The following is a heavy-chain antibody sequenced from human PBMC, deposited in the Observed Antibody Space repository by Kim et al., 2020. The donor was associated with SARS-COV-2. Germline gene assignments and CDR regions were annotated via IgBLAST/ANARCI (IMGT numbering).Heavy chain of an antibody. D-gene: IGHD3-16*01. CDR1: GFIFSNSG. V-gene: IGHV3-30*02. J-gene: IGHJ5*01. CDR2: IMHDGREK. Sequence: GGSLRLSCAASGFIFSNSGMHWVRQAPGKGLDWVACIMHDGREKHNAYPAKGRFTLSIANSKSTLSLQMKILSAETTAAYYCAKAKSLNWGHAGFHSWG. CDR3: AKAKSLNWGHAGFHS.